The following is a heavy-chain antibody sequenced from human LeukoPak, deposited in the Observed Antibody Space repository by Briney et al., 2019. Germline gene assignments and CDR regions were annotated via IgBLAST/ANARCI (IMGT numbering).Heavy chain of an antibody. J-gene: IGHJ3*02. CDR2: MNPNSGNT. CDR3: ARGVGAAGGAFDI. CDR1: GYTFTSYD. V-gene: IGHV1-8*03. Sequence: ASVKVSCKASGYTFTSYDINWVRQATGQGLEWMGWMNPNSGNTGYAQKFQGRVTITRNTSISTAYMELSSLRSENTAVYYCARGVGAAGGAFDIWGQGTMVTVSS. D-gene: IGHD6-13*01.